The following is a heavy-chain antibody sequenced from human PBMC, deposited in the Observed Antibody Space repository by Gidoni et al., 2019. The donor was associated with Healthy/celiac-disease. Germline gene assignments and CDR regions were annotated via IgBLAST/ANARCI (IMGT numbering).Heavy chain of an antibody. CDR3: ARDRCDWLCRKQEDYYYYYGMDV. D-gene: IGHD2-21*01. Sequence: EVQLVESGGGLVQPGGYLRLSCAASGFTFSSYEMNWVRQAPGKGLEWFSYISSSGSPIYYADSVKGRFTISRDNAKNSLYLQMNSLRAEDTAVYYCARDRCDWLCRKQEDYYYYYGMDVWGQGTTVTVSS. CDR1: GFTFSSYE. V-gene: IGHV3-48*03. CDR2: ISSSGSPI. J-gene: IGHJ6*02.